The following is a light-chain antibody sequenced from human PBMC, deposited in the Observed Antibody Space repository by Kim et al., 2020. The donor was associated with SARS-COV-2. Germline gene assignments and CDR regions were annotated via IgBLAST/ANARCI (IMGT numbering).Light chain of an antibody. Sequence: LTQPASVSGSPGQSITISCTGTSSDVGGYNYVSWYQQHPGKAPKLMIYDVSNRPSGVSNRFSGSKSGNTASLTISGLQAEDEADYYCSSYASGTTPVVFGGGTKLTVL. CDR1: SSDVGGYNY. CDR2: DVS. CDR3: SSYASGTTPVV. J-gene: IGLJ2*01. V-gene: IGLV2-14*03.